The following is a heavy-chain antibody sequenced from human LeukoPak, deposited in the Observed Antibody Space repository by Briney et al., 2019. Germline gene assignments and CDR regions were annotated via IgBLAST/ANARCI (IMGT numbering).Heavy chain of an antibody. D-gene: IGHD6-13*01. CDR1: GGSISSDY. CDR2: IYYSGST. CDR3: ARGYLRQQLIHAFDI. Sequence: SETLSLTCTVSGGSISSDYWSWIRQPPGKGLEWIGYIYYSGSTNSNPSLKSRVTISVDTSKNQFSLKRSSVTAADTALYYCARGYLRQQLIHAFDIWGQGTMVTVSS. V-gene: IGHV4-59*08. J-gene: IGHJ3*02.